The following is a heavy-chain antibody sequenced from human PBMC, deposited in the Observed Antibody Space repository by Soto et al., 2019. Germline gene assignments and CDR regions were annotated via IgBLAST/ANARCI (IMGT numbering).Heavy chain of an antibody. CDR2: MSYDGSNK. J-gene: IGHJ6*02. D-gene: IGHD1-26*01. V-gene: IGHV3-30*18. CDR1: GFTFSSYG. CDR3: AKDGTPYEWELREGYYYYGMDV. Sequence: HVQLVESGGGVVQPGRSLRLSCAASGFTFSSYGMHWVRQAPGKGLEWVAVMSYDGSNKYYADSVKGRFTISRDNSKNTLYLQKNSLRAEDTAVYYCAKDGTPYEWELREGYYYYGMDVWGQGTTVTVSS.